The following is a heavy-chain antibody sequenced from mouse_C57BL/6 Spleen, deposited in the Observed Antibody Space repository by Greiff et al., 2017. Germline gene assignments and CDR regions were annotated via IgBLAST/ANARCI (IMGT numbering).Heavy chain of an antibody. J-gene: IGHJ4*01. V-gene: IGHV1-52*01. CDR2: IDPSDSET. D-gene: IGHD6-5*01. CDR1: GYTFTSYW. CDR3: AGSSYAFYAMDY. Sequence: QVQLQQPGAELVRPGSSVTLSCKASGYTFTSYWMHWVKQRPIQGLEWIGNIDPSDSETHYNQKFKGKATMTVDKSSSTAYIQLRSLTSEDSAVYYGAGSSYAFYAMDYWGQGTSVTVSS.